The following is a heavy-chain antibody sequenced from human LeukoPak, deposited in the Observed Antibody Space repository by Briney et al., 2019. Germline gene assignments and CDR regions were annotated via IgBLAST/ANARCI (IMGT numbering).Heavy chain of an antibody. CDR1: GGSISSYY. J-gene: IGHJ2*01. V-gene: IGHV4-4*07. D-gene: IGHD4-17*01. CDR2: IYTSGST. CDR3: ASSTVTTTHPPRYFDL. Sequence: PSETLSLTCTVSGGSISSYYWSWIRQPAGKGLEWIGRIYTSGSTNYNPSLKSRVTISVDTSKNQFSLKLSSVTAADAAVYYCASSTVTTTHPPRYFDLWGRGTLVTVSS.